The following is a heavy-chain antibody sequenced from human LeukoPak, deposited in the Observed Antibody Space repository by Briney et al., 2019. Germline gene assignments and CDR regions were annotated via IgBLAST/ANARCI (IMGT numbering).Heavy chain of an antibody. D-gene: IGHD6-6*01. CDR1: GFTFSSYS. V-gene: IGHV3-21*04. Sequence: GGSLRLSCAASGFTFSSYSMNWVRQAPGKGLEWVSSISSSSSYIYYVDSVKGRFTISRDNAKNSLYLQMNSLRAEDTAVYYCAKGQLVGYWGQGTLVTVSS. J-gene: IGHJ4*02. CDR3: AKGQLVGY. CDR2: ISSSSSYI.